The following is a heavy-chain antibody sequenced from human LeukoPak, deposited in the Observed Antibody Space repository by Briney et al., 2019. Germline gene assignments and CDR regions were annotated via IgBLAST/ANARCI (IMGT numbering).Heavy chain of an antibody. J-gene: IGHJ4*02. Sequence: QPGGSLRLSCAASEFTFSNYALHWVRQAPGKGLQWVAVISYDGNTIHYADSVKGRFTISRDNSKNTLYLQMNSLRAEDTAMYYCAKAARTTVTYSFDSWGQGTLVTVSS. CDR3: AKAARTTVTYSFDS. D-gene: IGHD4-17*01. V-gene: IGHV3-30-3*01. CDR1: EFTFSNYA. CDR2: ISYDGNTI.